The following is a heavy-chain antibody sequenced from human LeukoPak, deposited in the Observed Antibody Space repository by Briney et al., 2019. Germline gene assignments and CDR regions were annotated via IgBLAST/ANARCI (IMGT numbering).Heavy chain of an antibody. CDR3: ARDEGPHDYGDSPFDYYYGMDV. CDR1: GGSISSGSYY. V-gene: IGHV4-61*02. Sequence: PSETLSLTCTVSGGSISSGSYYWSWIRQPAGKGLEWIGRIYSSGSTNYNPSLKSRVTISVDTSKNQFSLKLSSVTAADTAVYYCARDEGPHDYGDSPFDYYYGMDVWGQGTTVTVSS. D-gene: IGHD4-17*01. CDR2: IYSSGST. J-gene: IGHJ6*02.